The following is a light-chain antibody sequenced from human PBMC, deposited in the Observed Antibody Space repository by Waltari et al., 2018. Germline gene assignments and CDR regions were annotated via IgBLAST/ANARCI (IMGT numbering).Light chain of an antibody. CDR1: QSLVHSDGNTY. CDR3: LQSIHWPWT. CDR2: KVS. Sequence: DVVMTQSPLSLPVTLGQPSSISCQSSQSLVHSDGNTYLNWFHQRPGQSPRRLIYKVSNRDSGVPDRFSGSGSGTDFTLEISRVEAEDVGIYYCLQSIHWPWTFGQGTKVDIK. J-gene: IGKJ1*01. V-gene: IGKV2-30*02.